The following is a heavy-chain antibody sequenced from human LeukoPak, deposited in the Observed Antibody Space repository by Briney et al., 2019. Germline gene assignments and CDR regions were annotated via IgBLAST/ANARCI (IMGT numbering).Heavy chain of an antibody. CDR2: INPNSGGT. CDR1: GYTFTGYY. CDR3: ARFVVGARAGLDY. J-gene: IGHJ4*02. D-gene: IGHD1-26*01. Sequence: ASVKVSCKASGYTFTGYYMHWVRQAPGQGLEWTGWINPNSGGTNYAQKFQGRVTMTRDTSISTAYMELSRLRSDDTAVYYCARFVVGARAGLDYWGQGTLVTVSS. V-gene: IGHV1-2*02.